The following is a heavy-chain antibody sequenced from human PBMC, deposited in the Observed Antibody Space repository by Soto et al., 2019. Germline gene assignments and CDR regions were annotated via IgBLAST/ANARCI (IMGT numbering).Heavy chain of an antibody. CDR2: IYYTGST. CDR1: GGSISSYY. Sequence: PSETLSLTCTVSGGSISSYYWSWIRQPPGKGLEWIGYIYYTGSTNYNPSLKSRVTISVDTSKNQFSLKLSSVTAADTAVYYCARGRWFGELAQYYFDYWGQGTLVTVS. CDR3: ARGRWFGELAQYYFDY. V-gene: IGHV4-59*01. D-gene: IGHD3-10*01. J-gene: IGHJ4*02.